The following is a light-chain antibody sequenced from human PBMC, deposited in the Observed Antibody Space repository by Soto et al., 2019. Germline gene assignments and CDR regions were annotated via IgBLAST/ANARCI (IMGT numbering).Light chain of an antibody. J-gene: IGKJ1*01. CDR2: GAS. CDR3: QQYGRSPWT. CDR1: RSVTSSY. V-gene: IGKV3-20*01. Sequence: EIFLTQSPGTLSLSPGERATLSCRASRSVTSSYLAWYQQKPGQAPRLLIYGASNRATGIPDRFSGSGSGTDFTLSISRLEPEDFAVYYCQQYGRSPWTFGQGTKVEIK.